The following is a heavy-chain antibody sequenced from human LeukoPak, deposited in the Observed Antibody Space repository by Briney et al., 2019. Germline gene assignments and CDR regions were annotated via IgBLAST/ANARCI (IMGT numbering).Heavy chain of an antibody. CDR1: GFTFSSYP. J-gene: IGHJ4*02. Sequence: GGSLRLSCAASGFTFSSYPMNWVRQAPGKGLEWVSVISGSGGATFYGDSVQGRFTISRDNSRDTLYLQVNSLTAEDTAVYYCGKYLQTTVGANDYWGQGTLVTVSS. CDR2: ISGSGGAT. V-gene: IGHV3-23*01. CDR3: GKYLQTTVGANDY. D-gene: IGHD1-26*01.